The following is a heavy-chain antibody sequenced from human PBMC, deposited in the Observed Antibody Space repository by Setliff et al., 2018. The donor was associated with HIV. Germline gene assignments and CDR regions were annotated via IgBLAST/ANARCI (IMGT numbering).Heavy chain of an antibody. V-gene: IGHV1-18*01. D-gene: IGHD3-22*01. CDR2: ISPYNGDT. CDR1: GYSFNEYG. CDR3: ARGVTRDSISYYRDEYFQH. J-gene: IGHJ1*01. Sequence: ASVKVSCKASGYSFNEYGISWVRQAPGQGLEWMGWISPYNGDTRYAQKVQGRVTLTTDTSTNTGYMELRTLRSDDTAVYYCARGVTRDSISYYRDEYFQHWGQGTLVTVSS.